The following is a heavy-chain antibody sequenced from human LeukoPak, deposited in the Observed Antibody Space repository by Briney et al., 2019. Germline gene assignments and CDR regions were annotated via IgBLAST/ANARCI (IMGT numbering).Heavy chain of an antibody. CDR3: ARDRFGGAPRYYYYGMDV. CDR1: GFTVSSNY. CDR2: IYSGGST. V-gene: IGHV3-53*04. J-gene: IGHJ6*02. D-gene: IGHD3-16*01. Sequence: PGGSLRLSCAASGFTVSSNYMSWVRQAPGKGLEWVSVIYSGGSTYYADSVKGRFTISRHNSKNTLHLQMNSLRAEDTAVYYCARDRFGGAPRYYYYGMDVWGQGTTVTVSS.